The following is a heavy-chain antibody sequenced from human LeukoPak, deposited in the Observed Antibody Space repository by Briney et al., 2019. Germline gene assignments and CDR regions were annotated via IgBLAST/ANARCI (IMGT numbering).Heavy chain of an antibody. D-gene: IGHD3-3*01. Sequence: SETLSLTCTVSGGSVSSGSFYCSWIRQPPGKGLEWIGCVYFSGSTNYNPSLKSRVTMSVDTSKSHFSLKLSSVTAADTAVYYCARGRFFAGGAFYFDHWGQGTLVTVSS. CDR1: GGSVSSGSFY. J-gene: IGHJ4*02. CDR3: ARGRFFAGGAFYFDH. CDR2: VYFSGST. V-gene: IGHV4-61*01.